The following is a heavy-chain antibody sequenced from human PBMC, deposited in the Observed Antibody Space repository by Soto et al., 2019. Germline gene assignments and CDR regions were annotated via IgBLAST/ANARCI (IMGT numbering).Heavy chain of an antibody. D-gene: IGHD2-21*02. J-gene: IGHJ6*02. CDR1: GFSLSTSGVG. V-gene: IGHV2-5*02. CDR3: VQSRCGGDCLQSYSSHYYYGMAV. CDR2: IYWDDDK. Sequence: QITLKESGPTLVKPTQTLTLTCTFSGFSLSTSGVGVGWIRQPPGKALEWLALIYWDDDKRYSPSLKSRLPITKDTSKNQVVLTLTNMDPVDTATYYCVQSRCGGDCLQSYSSHYYYGMAVWGQGTTVTVSS.